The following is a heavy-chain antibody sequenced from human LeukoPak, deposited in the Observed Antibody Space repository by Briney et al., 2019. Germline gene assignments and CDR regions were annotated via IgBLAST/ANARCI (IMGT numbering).Heavy chain of an antibody. V-gene: IGHV4-39*07. CDR1: GGSISSSSYY. D-gene: IGHD6-13*01. CDR3: ARYGGSSWQLYYYYYMDV. Sequence: SETLSLTCTVSGGSISSSSYYWGWIRQPPGTGLEWVGSIYYSGSTYYNPSLKSRVTISVDTSKNQFSLKLSSVTAADTAVYYCARYGGSSWQLYYYYYMDVWGKGTTVTVSS. CDR2: IYYSGST. J-gene: IGHJ6*03.